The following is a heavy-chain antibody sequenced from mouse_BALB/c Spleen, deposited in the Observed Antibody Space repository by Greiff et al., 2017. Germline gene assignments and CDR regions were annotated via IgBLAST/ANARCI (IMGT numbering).Heavy chain of an antibody. CDR3: ARPNYYGSSSLYYYAMDY. Sequence: EVQGVESGGGLVKPGGSLKLSCAASGFTFSSYAMSWVRQTPEKRLEWVASISSGGSTYYPDSVKGRFTISRDNARNILYLQMSSLRSEDTAMYYCARPNYYGSSSLYYYAMDYWGQGTSVTVSS. V-gene: IGHV5-6-5*01. D-gene: IGHD1-1*01. J-gene: IGHJ4*01. CDR1: GFTFSSYA. CDR2: ISSGGST.